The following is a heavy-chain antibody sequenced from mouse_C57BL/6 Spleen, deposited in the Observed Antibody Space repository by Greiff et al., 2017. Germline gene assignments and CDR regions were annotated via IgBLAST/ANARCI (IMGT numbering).Heavy chain of an antibody. CDR1: GYTFTSYG. Sequence: VQLQQSGAELARPGASVKLSCTASGYTFTSYGISWVQQRTGQGLEWIGAIYPRSGNTYYNEKFQGKATLTADKSSSTSYMELRSLTSEDSAVYFCARKDYDYAYAMGYWGQGTSETVSS. D-gene: IGHD2-4*01. CDR2: IYPRSGNT. J-gene: IGHJ4*01. V-gene: IGHV1-81*01. CDR3: ARKDYDYAYAMGY.